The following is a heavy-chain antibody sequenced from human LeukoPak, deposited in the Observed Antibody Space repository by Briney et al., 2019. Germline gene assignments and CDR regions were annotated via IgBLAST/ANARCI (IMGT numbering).Heavy chain of an antibody. CDR1: GGTFSSYA. D-gene: IGHD2-15*01. Sequence: ASVKVSCKASGGTFSSYAISWVRQAPGQGLEWMGRIIPILGIANYAQKFQGRVTITADKSTSTAYMELSSLRSEDTAVYYCARESDIVVVVAAMGGYYGMDVWGQGTTVTVSS. V-gene: IGHV1-69*04. CDR2: IIPILGIA. CDR3: ARESDIVVVVAAMGGYYGMDV. J-gene: IGHJ6*02.